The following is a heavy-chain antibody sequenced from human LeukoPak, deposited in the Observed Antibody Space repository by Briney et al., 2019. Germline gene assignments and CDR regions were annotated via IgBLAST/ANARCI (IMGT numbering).Heavy chain of an antibody. J-gene: IGHJ4*02. CDR3: ATDRFYYDSSGYTLFDY. V-gene: IGHV1-24*01. D-gene: IGHD3-22*01. CDR2: FDPEDGET. CDR1: GYTLTELS. Sequence: GASVKVSCKVSGYTLTELSMHWVRQAPGKGLEWMGGFDPEDGETIYAQKFQGRVTMTEDTSTDTAYMELSSLRSEDTAVYYCATDRFYYDSSGYTLFDYWGQGTLVTVSS.